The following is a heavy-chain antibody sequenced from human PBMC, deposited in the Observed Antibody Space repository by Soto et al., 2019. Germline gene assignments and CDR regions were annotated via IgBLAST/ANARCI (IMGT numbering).Heavy chain of an antibody. D-gene: IGHD2-15*01. V-gene: IGHV3-23*05. CDR2: VYGSGLDT. CDR1: GFTFSSYV. CDR3: AKEIEAAAYARTSACDH. J-gene: IGHJ4*02. Sequence: GGSLRLSCVGSGFTFSSYVMTWFRQAPGKGLEWVSAVYGSGLDTSYAESVGGRFTISRDNSENTVSLQMNSLRPEDTAVYYCAKEIEAAAYARTSACDHWGQGTLVTVSS.